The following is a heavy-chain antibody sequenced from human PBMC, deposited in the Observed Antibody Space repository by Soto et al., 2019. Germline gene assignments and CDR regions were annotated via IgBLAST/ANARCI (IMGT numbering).Heavy chain of an antibody. V-gene: IGHV3-23*01. D-gene: IGHD2-2*01. CDR1: GFTFSSYA. CDR2: ISGSGGST. J-gene: IGHJ5*02. Sequence: LRLSCAASGFTFSSYAMSWVRQAPGKGLEWVSAISGSGGSTYYADSVKGRLTISRDNSKNTLYLQMNSLRAEDTAVYYCAKGGCSSTRRSRTYNWFDTWGQGTLVTVSS. CDR3: AKGGCSSTRRSRTYNWFDT.